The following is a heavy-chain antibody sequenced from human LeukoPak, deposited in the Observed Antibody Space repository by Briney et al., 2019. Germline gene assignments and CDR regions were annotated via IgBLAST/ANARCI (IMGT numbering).Heavy chain of an antibody. CDR1: GFTVSSNY. D-gene: IGHD3-10*01. CDR3: ARILHYYGSGSYPFDY. CDR2: IYSGGST. J-gene: IGHJ4*02. V-gene: IGHV3-53*01. Sequence: GALRLSCAASGFTVSSNYMSWVRQAPGKGLEWVSVIYSGGSTYYADSVKGRFTISRDNSKNTLYLQMNSLRAEDTAVYYCARILHYYGSGSYPFDYWGQGTLVTVSS.